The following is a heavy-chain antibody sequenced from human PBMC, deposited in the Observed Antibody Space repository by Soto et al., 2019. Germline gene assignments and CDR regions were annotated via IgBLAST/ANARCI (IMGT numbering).Heavy chain of an antibody. CDR2: MNPNSGNT. V-gene: IGHV1-8*01. D-gene: IGHD2-15*01. Sequence: QVQLVQSGAEVKKPGASVKVSCKASGYTCTSYDIYGVRQATGQGLEWMGWMNPNSGNTGYAQKFQGRVTMTRNTSISTAYMELSSLRSEDTAVYYCARAWVAPNWFDPWGQGTLVTVSS. CDR3: ARAWVAPNWFDP. J-gene: IGHJ5*02. CDR1: GYTCTSYD.